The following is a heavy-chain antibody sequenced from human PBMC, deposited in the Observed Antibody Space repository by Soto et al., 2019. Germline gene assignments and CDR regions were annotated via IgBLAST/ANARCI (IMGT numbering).Heavy chain of an antibody. V-gene: IGHV1-3*01. J-gene: IGHJ4*02. CDR1: GYTFTSYA. D-gene: IGHD2-2*01. Sequence: ASVKVSCKASGYTFTSYAMHWVRQAPGQRLEWMGWINAGNGNTKYSQKFQGRVTITRDTPASTAYMELSSLRSEDTAVYYCARDFGRDIVVVPAALDYWGQGTLVTVSS. CDR2: INAGNGNT. CDR3: ARDFGRDIVVVPAALDY.